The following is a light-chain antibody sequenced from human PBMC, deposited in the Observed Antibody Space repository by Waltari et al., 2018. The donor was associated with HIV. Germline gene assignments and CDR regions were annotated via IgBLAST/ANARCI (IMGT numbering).Light chain of an antibody. J-gene: IGLJ2*01. CDR1: ALPKQY. CDR3: QSPDSGTYVV. CDR2: KDS. V-gene: IGLV3-25*03. Sequence: SYDLTQPPSVSVSPGQTARLTCSGDALPKQYAFWYQQKPGQAPVLVIYKDSERPSGIPERFSGASSGTTVTLTISGVQAEDEADYYCQSPDSGTYVVFGGGTKLTVL.